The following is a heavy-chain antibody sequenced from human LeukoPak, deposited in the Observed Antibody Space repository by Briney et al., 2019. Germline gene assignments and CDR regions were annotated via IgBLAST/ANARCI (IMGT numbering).Heavy chain of an antibody. CDR1: GFTFSSYW. V-gene: IGHV3-7*03. D-gene: IGHD3-22*01. Sequence: GSLRLSCAASGFTFSSYWMSWVRQAPGKGLEWVANIKQDGSEKYYVDSVKGRFTISRDNAKNSLYLQMNSLRAEDTAVYYCAKDYYDSSGYPYFFDYWGQGTLVTVSS. CDR2: IKQDGSEK. J-gene: IGHJ4*02. CDR3: AKDYYDSSGYPYFFDY.